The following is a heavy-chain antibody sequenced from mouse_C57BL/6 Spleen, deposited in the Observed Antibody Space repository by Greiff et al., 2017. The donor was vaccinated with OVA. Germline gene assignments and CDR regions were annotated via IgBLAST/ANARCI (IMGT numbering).Heavy chain of an antibody. V-gene: IGHV1-69*01. CDR1: GYTFTSYW. CDR3: ARRGSSGYLSYAMDY. D-gene: IGHD3-2*02. J-gene: IGHJ4*01. CDR2: IDPSDSYT. Sequence: VQLQQPGAELVMPGASVKLSCKASGYTFTSYWMHWVKQRPGQGLEWIGEIDPSDSYTNYNQKFKGKSTLTVDKSSSTAYMQLSSLTSEDSAVYYCARRGSSGYLSYAMDYWGQGTSVTVSS.